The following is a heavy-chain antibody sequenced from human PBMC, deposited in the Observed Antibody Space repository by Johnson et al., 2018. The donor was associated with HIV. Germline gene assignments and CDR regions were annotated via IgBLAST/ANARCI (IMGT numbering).Heavy chain of an antibody. CDR3: ARDRIRISGLVTTLSPDAFDM. D-gene: IGHD3/OR15-3a*01. CDR2: INWNGGST. J-gene: IGHJ3*02. Sequence: QEQLVESGGGVVQPGRSLRLSCAASGFTFSSYGMHWVRQAPGKGLEWVSGINWNGGSTGYADSVKGRFTISRDNSKNTLYLLMNSLRPEDTAVYYCARDRIRISGLVTTLSPDAFDMWGQGTMVSVSS. CDR1: GFTFSSYG. V-gene: IGHV3-NL1*01.